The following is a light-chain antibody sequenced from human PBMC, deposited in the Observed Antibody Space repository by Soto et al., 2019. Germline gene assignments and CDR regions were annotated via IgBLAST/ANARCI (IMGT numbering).Light chain of an antibody. Sequence: QSVLTQPASVSGSPGQSITISCTGTSSDVGVYNYVSWYQQHPGKAPKLMIYEVSNRPSGVSNRFSGSKSGNTASLTISGLQAEDEADYYCSSYTSSSTPVFGGGTKVTVL. CDR1: SSDVGVYNY. J-gene: IGLJ2*01. V-gene: IGLV2-14*01. CDR3: SSYTSSSTPV. CDR2: EVS.